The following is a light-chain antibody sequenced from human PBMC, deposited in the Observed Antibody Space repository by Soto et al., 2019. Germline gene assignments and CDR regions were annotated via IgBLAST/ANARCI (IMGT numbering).Light chain of an antibody. Sequence: QSVLTQPASVSGSPGQSITISCTGTSSDVGGYNFVPWYQQHPGKAPKLMIYEVSNRPSGVSNRFSGSKSDNTASLTVSGLQAEDEADYYCSSYTSSGALDRVFGTGTKVTVL. CDR3: SSYTSSGALDRV. CDR1: SSDVGGYNF. CDR2: EVS. J-gene: IGLJ1*01. V-gene: IGLV2-14*01.